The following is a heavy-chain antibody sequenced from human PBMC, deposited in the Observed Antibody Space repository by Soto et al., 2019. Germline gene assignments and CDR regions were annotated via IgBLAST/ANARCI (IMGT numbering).Heavy chain of an antibody. D-gene: IGHD6-19*01. CDR3: ATDLCIAVAGTCYYYYYGMDV. CDR1: GFTFSSYG. V-gene: IGHV3-30*02. CDR2: IWYDGSNK. Sequence: PGGSLRLSCAASGFTFSSYGMHWVRQAPGKGLEWVAVIWYDGSNKYYADSVKGRFTISRDNSKNTLYLQMNSLRAEDMAVYYCATDLCIAVAGTCYYYYYGMDVWGQGTTVTVSS. J-gene: IGHJ6*02.